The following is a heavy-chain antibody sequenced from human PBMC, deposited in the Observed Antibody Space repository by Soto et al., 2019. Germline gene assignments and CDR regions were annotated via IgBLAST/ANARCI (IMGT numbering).Heavy chain of an antibody. V-gene: IGHV3-30*18. D-gene: IGHD3-10*01. CDR1: GFTFTPYG. J-gene: IGHJ6*02. Sequence: QVQLVESGGGVVQPGRSLRLSCAASGFTFTPYGMHWVRQVPGQGPEWVAVISYDGTIKHYADSVKGRFTISRDNYNNTLYLEMHSLRTEDTALYYCAKDRAWQAGRYFYGMDVWGQGTTVTVSS. CDR3: AKDRAWQAGRYFYGMDV. CDR2: ISYDGTIK.